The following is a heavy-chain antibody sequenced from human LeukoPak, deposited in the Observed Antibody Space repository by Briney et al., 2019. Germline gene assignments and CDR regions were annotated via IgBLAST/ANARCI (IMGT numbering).Heavy chain of an antibody. V-gene: IGHV3-21*01. CDR2: ISSSSSYI. CDR3: ARDGSWEDWLPSYYMDV. J-gene: IGHJ6*03. CDR1: GFTFSSYS. Sequence: PGGSLRLSCAASGFTFSSYSMNWVRQAPGKGLEWVSSISSSSSYIYYADSVKGRFTISRDNAKNSLYLQMNSLRAEDTAVYYCARDGSWEDWLPSYYMDVWGKGTTVTISS. D-gene: IGHD3/OR15-3a*01.